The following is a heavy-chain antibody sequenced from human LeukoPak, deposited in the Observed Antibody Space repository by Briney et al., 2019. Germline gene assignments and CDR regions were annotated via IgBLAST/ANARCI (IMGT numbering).Heavy chain of an antibody. D-gene: IGHD4-23*01. CDR2: INRDGSRT. J-gene: IGHJ4*02. CDR1: GFTFSNYW. CDR3: AGETSVGY. Sequence: PGGSLRLSCAASGFTFSNYWMHWVRQAPGKGLVWVSRINRDGSRTDYADSVKGRLTISRDNAKNTLYLQMNSLRAEDTAVYYCAGETSVGYWGQGTLVTVSS. V-gene: IGHV3-74*01.